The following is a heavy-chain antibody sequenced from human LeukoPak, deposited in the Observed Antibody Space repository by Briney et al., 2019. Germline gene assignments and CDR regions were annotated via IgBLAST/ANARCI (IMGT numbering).Heavy chain of an antibody. CDR1: GGSVVSGSYY. Sequence: PSETLSLTCTVPGGSVVSGSYYWSWIRQPAGKGLEWIGHIYTTGNTNYNPSLKSRVTISIDTSKNQFSLKLSSVTAADSARYFCARDSQDYADDLVYYYYYMDVWGKGTTVTVSS. CDR2: IYTTGNT. V-gene: IGHV4-61*09. D-gene: IGHD4-17*01. J-gene: IGHJ6*03. CDR3: ARDSQDYADDLVYYYYYMDV.